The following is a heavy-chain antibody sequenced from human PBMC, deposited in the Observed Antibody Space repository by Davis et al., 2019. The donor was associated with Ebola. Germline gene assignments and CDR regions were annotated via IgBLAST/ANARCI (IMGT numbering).Heavy chain of an antibody. J-gene: IGHJ5*02. Sequence: ASVKVSCKASGGTFSSYAISWVRQAPGQRLEWMGWINAGNGNTKYSQKFQGRVTITRDTSASTAYMELSSLRSEDTAVYYCARDSSGWYNTNWFDPWGQGTLVTVSS. CDR1: GGTFSSYA. D-gene: IGHD6-19*01. CDR3: ARDSSGWYNTNWFDP. V-gene: IGHV1-3*01. CDR2: INAGNGNT.